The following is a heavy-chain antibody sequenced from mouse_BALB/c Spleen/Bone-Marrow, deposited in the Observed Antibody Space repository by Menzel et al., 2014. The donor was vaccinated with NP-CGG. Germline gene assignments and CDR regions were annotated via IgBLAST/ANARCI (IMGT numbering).Heavy chain of an antibody. D-gene: IGHD2-1*01. J-gene: IGHJ4*01. CDR1: GFSLTSYG. V-gene: IGHV2-9*02. CDR3: ARDENYYGNYGTMDY. CDR2: IWAGGST. Sequence: VKVEESGPGLVAPSQSLSITCTVSGFSLTSYGVHWVHQPPGKGLEWLGVIWAGGSTNYNSALMSRLSISKDSSKSQVFLKMNSLQTDDTAMYYCARDENYYGNYGTMDYWGQGTSVTVSS.